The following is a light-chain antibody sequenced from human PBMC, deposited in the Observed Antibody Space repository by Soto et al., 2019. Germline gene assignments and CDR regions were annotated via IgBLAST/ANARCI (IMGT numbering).Light chain of an antibody. Sequence: LAQPPSVSVSPGQTARITCSGDKLGAQYTSWYQQHPGKAPKLMIYEVNKRPSGVPDRFSGSKSGNTASLTVSGLQAEDEADYYCSSYAGSSNVFGTGTKVTVL. J-gene: IGLJ1*01. CDR2: EVN. CDR3: SSYAGSSNV. CDR1: DKLGAQY. V-gene: IGLV2-8*01.